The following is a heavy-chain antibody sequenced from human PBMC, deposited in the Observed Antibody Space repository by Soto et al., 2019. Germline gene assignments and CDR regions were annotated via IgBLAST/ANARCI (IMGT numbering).Heavy chain of an antibody. CDR2: INAGNGNT. V-gene: IGHV1-3*01. CDR1: GCTFASYA. CDR3: AIAYYDFWSGYYPDAFDI. Sequence: ASXRVSWKAAGCTFASYARHCVRQPPGQRLEWMGWINAGNGNTKYSQKFQGRVTITRDTSASTAYMELSSLRSEDTAVYYCAIAYYDFWSGYYPDAFDIWGQGTMVTVSS. J-gene: IGHJ3*02. D-gene: IGHD3-3*01.